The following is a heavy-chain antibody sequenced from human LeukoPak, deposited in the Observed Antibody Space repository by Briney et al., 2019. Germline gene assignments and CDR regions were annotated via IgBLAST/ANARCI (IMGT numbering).Heavy chain of an antibody. CDR1: GFAVGSNY. Sequence: GGSLRLSCVASGFAVGSNYMSWVRQAPGKGLEWVSLIYSGGAIRYADSVKGRFTISRDNAKNSLYLQMNSLRAEDTALYHCARRSRHWLLIFDYWGQGTLVTVSP. CDR3: ARRSRHWLLIFDY. D-gene: IGHD3-9*01. CDR2: IYSGGAI. V-gene: IGHV3-53*01. J-gene: IGHJ4*02.